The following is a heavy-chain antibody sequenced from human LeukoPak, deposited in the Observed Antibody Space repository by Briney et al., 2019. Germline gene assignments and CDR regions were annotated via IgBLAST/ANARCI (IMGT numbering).Heavy chain of an antibody. CDR2: LDPEDGET. D-gene: IGHD6-19*01. CDR3: ATALPKQWLVPLPDY. J-gene: IGHJ4*02. V-gene: IGHV1-24*01. Sequence: ASVKVSCKVSGYTLTELSMHWVRQAPGKGLEWMGGLDPEDGETIYAQKFQGRVTMTEDTSTDTAYMELSSLRSEDTAVYYCATALPKQWLVPLPDYWGQGTLVTVSS. CDR1: GYTLTELS.